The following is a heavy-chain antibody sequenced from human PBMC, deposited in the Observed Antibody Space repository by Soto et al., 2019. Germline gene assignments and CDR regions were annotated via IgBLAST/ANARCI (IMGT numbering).Heavy chain of an antibody. CDR1: GFTFSSYW. J-gene: IGHJ4*02. Sequence: GVSLRLSCAASGFTFSSYWMHWVRQAPGKGLVWVSRINSDGSSTSYADSVKGRFTISRDNAKNTLYLQMNSLRAEDTAVYYCARELDSSSYDYWGQGTMVTVSS. V-gene: IGHV3-74*01. CDR2: INSDGSST. CDR3: ARELDSSSYDY. D-gene: IGHD2-21*01.